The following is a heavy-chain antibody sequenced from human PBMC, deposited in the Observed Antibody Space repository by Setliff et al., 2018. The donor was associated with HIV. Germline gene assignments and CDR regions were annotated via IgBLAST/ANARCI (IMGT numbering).Heavy chain of an antibody. Sequence: SETLSLTCTVSGDSISSITYSWNWIRQLPGKGLEWIGHIYTSGNADYNPSLKSRLSISVDTSKKHFSQKLSSVTAADTAVYYCARGTYILRLFEWSSEKDLYSFYMDVWGKGTTVTVSS. CDR2: IYTSGNA. J-gene: IGHJ6*03. CDR3: ARGTYILRLFEWSSEKDLYSFYMDV. D-gene: IGHD3-3*01. CDR1: GDSISSITYS. V-gene: IGHV4-31*03.